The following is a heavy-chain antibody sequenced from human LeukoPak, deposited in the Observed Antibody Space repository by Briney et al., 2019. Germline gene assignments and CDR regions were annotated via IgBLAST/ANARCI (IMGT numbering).Heavy chain of an antibody. Sequence: ASVKVSCKASGYTFTSYAMHWVRQAPGQRLEWMGWINAGNGNTKYSQKFQGRVTITRDTSASTAYMELSSLRSEDTAVYYCARDLWFGTRYNWFDPWGQGTLVTVSS. V-gene: IGHV1-3*01. CDR1: GYTFTSYA. D-gene: IGHD3-10*01. J-gene: IGHJ5*02. CDR3: ARDLWFGTRYNWFDP. CDR2: INAGNGNT.